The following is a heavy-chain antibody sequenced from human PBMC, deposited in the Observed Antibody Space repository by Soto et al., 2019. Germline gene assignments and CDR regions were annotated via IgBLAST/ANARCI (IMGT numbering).Heavy chain of an antibody. Sequence: GASVKVSCKVSGYTLTELSMHWVRQAPGKGLEWMGGFDPEDGETIYAQKFQGRVTMTEDTSTDTAYMELSSLRSEDTAVYYCATVGPMYYYGSGSYYNFSYYFDYWGQGTLVTSPQ. CDR2: FDPEDGET. D-gene: IGHD3-10*01. V-gene: IGHV1-24*01. J-gene: IGHJ4*02. CDR1: GYTLTELS. CDR3: ATVGPMYYYGSGSYYNFSYYFDY.